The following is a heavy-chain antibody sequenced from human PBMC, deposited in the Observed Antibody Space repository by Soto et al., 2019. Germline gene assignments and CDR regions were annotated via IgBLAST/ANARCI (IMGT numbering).Heavy chain of an antibody. J-gene: IGHJ5*02. D-gene: IGHD6-19*01. CDR2: IVVASGNT. V-gene: IGHV1-58*01. CDR3: AEAAAVAGPYTWFDP. Sequence: SVRVSCKASGFTFTSSAVQWVRQARGQRLEWIGWIVVASGNTNYAQKFQERVTITRDMSTNTAYMEMSSLRSEDTAVYYCAEAAAVAGPYTWFDPWGQGTLVTVSS. CDR1: GFTFTSSA.